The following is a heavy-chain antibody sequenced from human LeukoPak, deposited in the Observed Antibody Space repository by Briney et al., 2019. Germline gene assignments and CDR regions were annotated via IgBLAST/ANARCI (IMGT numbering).Heavy chain of an antibody. Sequence: ETLSLTCAVSAYSITYGYFWAWIRPPPGKGLEWIGSISHSGSPHYSPTLESRVTISRDTSENQFSLKMTSVTAADTAVYFCARVERPQGDFDSWGQGTLVIISS. CDR1: AYSITYGYF. CDR3: ARVERPQGDFDS. V-gene: IGHV4-38-2*01. D-gene: IGHD5-24*01. CDR2: ISHSGSP. J-gene: IGHJ4*02.